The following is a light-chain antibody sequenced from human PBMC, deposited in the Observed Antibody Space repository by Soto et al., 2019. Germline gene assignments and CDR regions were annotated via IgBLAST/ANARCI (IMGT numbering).Light chain of an antibody. CDR3: QQYNNWPLT. CDR1: QIVLYSSNNKNY. Sequence: DIVMTQSPDSLAVSLGERATINFNSIQIVLYSSNNKNYLAWYQQKPGQAPRLLIYGASTRATGIPARFSGSGSGTEFTLTISSLQSEDFAVYYCQQYNNWPLTFGGGTKVDIK. J-gene: IGKJ4*01. CDR2: GAS. V-gene: IGKV4-1*01.